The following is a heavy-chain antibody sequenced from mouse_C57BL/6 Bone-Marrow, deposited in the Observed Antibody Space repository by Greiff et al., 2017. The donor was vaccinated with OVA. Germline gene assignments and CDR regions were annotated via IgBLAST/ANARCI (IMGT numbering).Heavy chain of an antibody. CDR2: IRNKANNHAT. D-gene: IGHD4-1*01. Sequence: EVQGVESGGGLVQPGGSMKLSCAASGFTFSDAWMDWVRQSPEKGLEWVAKIRNKANNHATYYAESVKGRFTISRDDSKSSVYLQMNSLRAEDTGIYYCTTGTIDYWGQGTTLTVSS. J-gene: IGHJ2*01. V-gene: IGHV6-6*01. CDR3: TTGTIDY. CDR1: GFTFSDAW.